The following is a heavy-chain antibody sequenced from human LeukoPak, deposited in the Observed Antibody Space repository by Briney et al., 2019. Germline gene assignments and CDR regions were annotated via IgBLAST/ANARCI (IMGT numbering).Heavy chain of an antibody. J-gene: IGHJ4*02. Sequence: PSENLSLNCAVYGGSFSGYYWSWIRQPPGKGLEWIGEINHSGSTNYNPSLKSRVTISVDTSKNQFSLKLSSVTAADTAVYYCARGYYYDSSGYSPFDYWGQGTLVTVSS. CDR3: ARGYYYDSSGYSPFDY. V-gene: IGHV4-34*01. CDR1: GGSFSGYY. D-gene: IGHD3-22*01. CDR2: INHSGST.